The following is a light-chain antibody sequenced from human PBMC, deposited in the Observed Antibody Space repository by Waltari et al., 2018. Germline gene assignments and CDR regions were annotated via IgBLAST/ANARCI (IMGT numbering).Light chain of an antibody. V-gene: IGLV3-21*02. Sequence: SFVVTQPPSVSVAPGQTARITCGGNNIGKHTVHWYQQKPGQAPVLVVYEDSDRPSGIPERFSGSNSGNTATLTISRVEAGDEAGYYCQVWDTSDPSLYVFGTGTKVTVL. J-gene: IGLJ1*01. CDR1: NIGKHT. CDR2: EDS. CDR3: QVWDTSDPSLYV.